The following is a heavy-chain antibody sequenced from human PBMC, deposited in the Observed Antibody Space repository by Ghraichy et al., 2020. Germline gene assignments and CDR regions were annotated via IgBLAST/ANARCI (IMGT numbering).Heavy chain of an antibody. CDR2: IYHSGGA. CDR3: ARHPGTQNWFDA. CDR1: GGSISSWLYY. J-gene: IGHJ5*02. V-gene: IGHV4-39*01. Sequence: NLSLTCTVSGGSISSWLYYWDWIRQTPGKGLEWIGDIYHSGGAYYNPSLKSRVTMSVDTSKNQFSLKLNSVTAADTAVYYCARHPGTQNWFDAWGQGTLVTVSS.